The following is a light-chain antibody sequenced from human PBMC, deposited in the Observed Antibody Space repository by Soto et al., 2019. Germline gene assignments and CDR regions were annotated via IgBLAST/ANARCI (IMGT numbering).Light chain of an antibody. CDR1: QSVSSSY. CDR2: GAS. Sequence: PGERVTLSCRASQSVSSSYLTWYQQKPGQAPRFVIYGASTRASGIPDRFSGGGSGTDFTLTISRLEPEDFAVYYCQQFGRYPLTFGGGTKVDIK. V-gene: IGKV3-20*01. J-gene: IGKJ4*01. CDR3: QQFGRYPLT.